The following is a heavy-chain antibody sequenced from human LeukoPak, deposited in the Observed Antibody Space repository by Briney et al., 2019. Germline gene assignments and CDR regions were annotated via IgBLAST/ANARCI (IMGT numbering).Heavy chain of an antibody. Sequence: ASVKVSCKASGYTFTSYGISWVRQAPGQGLEWMGWISAYGHTKLARNLQARVTVTIDTSTTTAYMELRSLSSDDTAVYFCARETASGYLGFDFWGQGTLITVSS. J-gene: IGHJ4*02. CDR2: ISAYGHT. CDR1: GYTFTSYG. D-gene: IGHD3-3*01. CDR3: ARETASGYLGFDF. V-gene: IGHV1-18*01.